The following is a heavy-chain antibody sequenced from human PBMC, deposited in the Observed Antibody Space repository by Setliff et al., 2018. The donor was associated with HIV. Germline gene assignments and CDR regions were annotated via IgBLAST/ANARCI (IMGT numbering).Heavy chain of an antibody. J-gene: IGHJ6*03. CDR1: GFTFSSYG. CDR3: ARDPSAEILTGYKSYYYYMDV. D-gene: IGHD3-9*01. V-gene: IGHV3-30*06. CDR2: ISYVGSNR. Sequence: GGSLRLSCAASGFTFSSYGMHWVRQAPGKGLEWVAVISYVGSNRYYADSVKGRFTISRDNSKNTLYLQMNSLRAEDTAVYYCARDPSAEILTGYKSYYYYMDVWGKGTTVTVSS.